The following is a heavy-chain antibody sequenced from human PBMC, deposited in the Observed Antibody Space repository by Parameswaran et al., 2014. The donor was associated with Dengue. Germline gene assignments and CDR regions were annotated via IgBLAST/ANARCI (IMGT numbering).Heavy chain of an antibody. CDR2: IIPIFGTA. Sequence: WVRQAPGQGLEWMGGIIPIFGTANYAQKFQGGVTITADKSTSTAYMELSSLRSEDTAVYYCARVTPSSYDILTGYPWGWFDPWGQGTLVTVSS. D-gene: IGHD3-9*01. J-gene: IGHJ5*02. V-gene: IGHV1-69*06. CDR3: ARVTPSSYDILTGYPWGWFDP.